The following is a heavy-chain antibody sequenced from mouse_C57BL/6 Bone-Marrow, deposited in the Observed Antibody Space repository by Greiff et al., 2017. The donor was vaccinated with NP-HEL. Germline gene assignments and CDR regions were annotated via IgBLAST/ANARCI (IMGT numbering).Heavy chain of an antibody. CDR3: ARLNYDYDWFAY. CDR1: GYTFTSYT. J-gene: IGHJ3*01. Sequence: QVQLKQSGAELARPGASVKMSCKASGYTFTSYTMHWVKQRPGQGLEWIGYINPSSGYTKYNQKFKDKATLTADKSSSTAYMQLSSLTSEDSAVYYCARLNYDYDWFAYWGQGTLVTVSA. CDR2: INPSSGYT. D-gene: IGHD2-4*01. V-gene: IGHV1-4*01.